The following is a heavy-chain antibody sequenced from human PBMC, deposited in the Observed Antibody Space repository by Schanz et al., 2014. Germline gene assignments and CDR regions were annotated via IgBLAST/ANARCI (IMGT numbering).Heavy chain of an antibody. J-gene: IGHJ4*02. V-gene: IGHV5-10-1*03. Sequence: EVQLVQSGAEVKKPGESLRISCKGSGYSFTSYWITWARQKPGKGLEWMGRIDPTDSDTNYSPTFQAHVTFSVDQSIITAYLQWSCLKASDTAIYYCARQALGDDYWGQGTLVTVSS. CDR3: ARQALGDDY. CDR2: IDPTDSDT. CDR1: GYSFTSYW.